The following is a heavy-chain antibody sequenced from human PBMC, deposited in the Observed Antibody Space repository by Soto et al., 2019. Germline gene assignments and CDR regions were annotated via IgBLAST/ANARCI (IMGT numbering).Heavy chain of an antibody. V-gene: IGHV1-18*04. D-gene: IGHD3-9*01. CDR2: IKVDSGYT. Sequence: QLQLVQSAAEVKKPGASVRVSCKAYGYPFIKYGISWIRQAPEQGLEWMGWIKVDSGYTNYAQKFQGRVTMTADTSSDTAFMELRSLRLDDTSVYLWATSYDTGFDPWGQGTLVSVAS. J-gene: IGHJ5*02. CDR1: GYPFIKYG. CDR3: ATSYDTGFDP.